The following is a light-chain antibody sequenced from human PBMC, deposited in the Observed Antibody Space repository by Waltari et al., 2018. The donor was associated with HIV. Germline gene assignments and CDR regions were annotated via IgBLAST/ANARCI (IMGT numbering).Light chain of an antibody. Sequence: EVVMTQSPGTLAVSPGERATLSCRSSENIRNNLAWYQQKPGQAPRLLFYDASARATGAPARFSGSWSVTEFTLTISGLQSEDFAIYYCQQYSRWPPTWTFGQGTKVDVK. CDR3: QQYSRWPPTWT. CDR1: ENIRNN. V-gene: IGKV3-15*01. J-gene: IGKJ1*01. CDR2: DAS.